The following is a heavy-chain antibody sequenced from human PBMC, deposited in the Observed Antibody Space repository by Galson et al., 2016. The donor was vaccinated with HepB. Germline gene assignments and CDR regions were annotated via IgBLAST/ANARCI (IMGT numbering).Heavy chain of an antibody. D-gene: IGHD6-19*01. CDR1: GYSFSGNY. Sequence: SVKVSCKASGYSFSGNYIHWVRQAPGQGLEWVAWINPSSGGTKYSQKFQDSITVTRDTSISTVYMELSSLKSDDTAVYYRARDRAETGTRPLIQLESWGQGTLVTVSS. CDR3: ARDRAETGTRPLIQLES. J-gene: IGHJ4*02. V-gene: IGHV1-2*02. CDR2: INPSSGGT.